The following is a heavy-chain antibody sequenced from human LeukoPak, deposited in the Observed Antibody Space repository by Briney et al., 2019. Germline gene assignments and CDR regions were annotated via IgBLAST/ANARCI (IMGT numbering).Heavy chain of an antibody. J-gene: IGHJ6*02. CDR2: VYNSGST. V-gene: IGHV4-59*01. CDR1: GGSFNSYY. Sequence: SETLSLTCTVSGGSFNSYYWTWIRQPPGKGLEWIANVYNSGSTNYNPSLKSRVTISVDMFKKQFSLKLTSVTAADTAVYYCARLRSGMDVCGQGAT. CDR3: ARLRSGMDV.